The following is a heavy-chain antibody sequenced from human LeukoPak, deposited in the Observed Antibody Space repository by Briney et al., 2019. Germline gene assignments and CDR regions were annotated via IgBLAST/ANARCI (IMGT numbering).Heavy chain of an antibody. Sequence: SETLSLTCTVSGGSIGTYYWSWIRQPPGKGLEWIGYIYYSGSTNYNPSLKSRVTISVDTSKNQFSLKLSSVTAADTAVYYCARVTNYYDSSGYPWYFDLWGRGTLVTVSS. V-gene: IGHV4-59*01. D-gene: IGHD3-22*01. CDR1: GGSIGTYY. J-gene: IGHJ2*01. CDR2: IYYSGST. CDR3: ARVTNYYDSSGYPWYFDL.